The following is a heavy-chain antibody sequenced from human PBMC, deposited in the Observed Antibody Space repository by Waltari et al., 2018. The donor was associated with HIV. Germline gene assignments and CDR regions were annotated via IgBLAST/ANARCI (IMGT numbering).Heavy chain of an antibody. J-gene: IGHJ5*02. V-gene: IGHV4-34*01. Sequence: QVHLQQWGAGLLKPSETLSLTCAVYGGSFRVSYWSWIRQSPGKGMEWIGEINRNGNTNYNPSLKSRITISLDTYKNQFSLKLTSVTAADTAVYYCARDPGTSGWYRGWFDPWGQGTLVIVSS. CDR3: ARDPGTSGWYRGWFDP. CDR2: INRNGNT. CDR1: GGSFRVSY. D-gene: IGHD6-19*01.